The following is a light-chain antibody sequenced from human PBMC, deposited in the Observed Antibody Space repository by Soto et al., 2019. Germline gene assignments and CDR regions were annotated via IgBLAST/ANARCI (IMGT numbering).Light chain of an antibody. Sequence: DIQMTQSPSTLSGSVGDRVTITCRASQTISSWLAWYQQKPGKAPKLLIYKASSLESGVPSRFSGSGAGTEFTLTIRSLQPDDFATYYCQPYNSYSRTFGQGTKVDIK. CDR3: QPYNSYSRT. CDR2: KAS. CDR1: QTISSW. V-gene: IGKV1-5*03. J-gene: IGKJ1*01.